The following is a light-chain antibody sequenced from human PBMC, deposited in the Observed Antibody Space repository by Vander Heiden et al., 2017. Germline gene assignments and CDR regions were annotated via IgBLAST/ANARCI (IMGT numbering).Light chain of an antibody. CDR2: AAS. J-gene: IGKJ3*01. Sequence: DIQMTQSPSSLSASVGDRVTITCRASQSISSYLNWYQQKPGKAPKLLIYAASSLQSGVPSRFSGSGSGTDFTLTISSLQTEDFATYYCQQNYRTPPLTFGRGTKVDIK. CDR3: QQNYRTPPLT. CDR1: QSISSY. V-gene: IGKV1-39*01.